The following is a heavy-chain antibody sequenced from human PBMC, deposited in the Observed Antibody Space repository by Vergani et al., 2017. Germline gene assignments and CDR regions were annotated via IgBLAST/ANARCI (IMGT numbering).Heavy chain of an antibody. CDR1: GGSISSYY. J-gene: IGHJ4*02. V-gene: IGHV4-59*01. Sequence: QVQLQESGPGLVKPSETLSLTCTVSGGSISSYYWSWIRQPPGKGLEWIGYIYYSGSTNYNPSLKSRVTISVDTSKNQFSLKLSSVTAADPAVYYCARVRGFRGFYCSSTSCYFDYWGQGTLVTVSS. CDR2: IYYSGST. D-gene: IGHD2-2*01. CDR3: ARVRGFRGFYCSSTSCYFDY.